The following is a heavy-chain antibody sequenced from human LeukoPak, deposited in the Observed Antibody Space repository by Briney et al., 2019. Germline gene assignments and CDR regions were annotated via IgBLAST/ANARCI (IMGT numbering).Heavy chain of an antibody. J-gene: IGHJ5*02. CDR3: AKDRSISSGYSGANWFDP. CDR1: GFTFSSYA. CDR2: ISGGGGST. Sequence: GGSLRLSCAASGFTFSSYAMSWVRQAPGKGLEWVSAISGGGGSTYYGDSVKGRFTISRDNSKNTLYLQMNSLRAEDTAVYYCAKDRSISSGYSGANWFDPWGQGTLVTVSS. V-gene: IGHV3-23*01. D-gene: IGHD3-22*01.